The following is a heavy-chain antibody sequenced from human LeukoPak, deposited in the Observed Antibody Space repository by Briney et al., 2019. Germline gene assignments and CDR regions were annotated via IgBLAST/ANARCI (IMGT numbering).Heavy chain of an antibody. V-gene: IGHV1-69*13. CDR1: GGSFSSHA. CDR2: IIPIFGTA. CDR3: ARERENSKYQLHLFDY. Sequence: SVKVSCKASGGSFSSHAISGVRQAPGQGLEWMGGIIPIFGTANYAQKFQGRVTITADESTSTAYMELSSLRSEDTAVYYCARERENSKYQLHLFDYWGQGTLVTVSS. J-gene: IGHJ4*02. D-gene: IGHD2-2*01.